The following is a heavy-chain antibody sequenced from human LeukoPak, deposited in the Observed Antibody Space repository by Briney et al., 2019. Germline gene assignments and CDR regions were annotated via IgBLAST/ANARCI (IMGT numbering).Heavy chain of an antibody. CDR3: ARHDPMDV. J-gene: IGHJ6*02. Sequence: SSETLSLTCSVSGGSISSGSYYWAWIRQPPGAGLEYLGSIYYSGSTYYNQSLKSRVTVSVDTSNNQFSLTVGSVTAADTAVYYCARHDPMDVWGQGTTVTVSS. V-gene: IGHV4-39*01. CDR1: GGSISSGSYY. CDR2: IYYSGST.